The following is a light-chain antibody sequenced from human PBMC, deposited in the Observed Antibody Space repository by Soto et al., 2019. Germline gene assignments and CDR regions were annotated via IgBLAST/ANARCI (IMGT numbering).Light chain of an antibody. J-gene: IGKJ1*01. CDR3: QQIFSFRT. CDR1: QTINNY. CDR2: ATS. Sequence: DIQMTQSPSSLSASVGDRVTISCRASQTINNYLHWYQQKPGKAPKLLISATSNLQSGVPSRFSGSGSGTEYTLTINSLQPEDFATYSCQQIFSFRTFGQGTRVEFK. V-gene: IGKV1-39*01.